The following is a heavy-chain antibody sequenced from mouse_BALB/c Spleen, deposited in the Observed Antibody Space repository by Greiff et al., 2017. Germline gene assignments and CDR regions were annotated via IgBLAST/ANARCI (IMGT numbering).Heavy chain of an antibody. CDR2: IFPGSGNT. J-gene: IGHJ2*01. CDR1: GYSFTSYY. Sequence: VQLQQSGPELVKPGASVKISCKASGYSFTSYYIHWVKQRPGQGLEWIGWIFPGSGNTKYNEKFKGKATLTADTSSSTAYMQLSSLTSEDSAVYFCARSLYYRYDGRVFDYWGQGTTLTVSS. D-gene: IGHD2-14*01. CDR3: ARSLYYRYDGRVFDY. V-gene: IGHV1-66*01.